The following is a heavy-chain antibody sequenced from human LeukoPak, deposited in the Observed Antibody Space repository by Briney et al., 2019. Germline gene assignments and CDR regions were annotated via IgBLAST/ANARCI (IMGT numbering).Heavy chain of an antibody. J-gene: IGHJ2*01. CDR3: ARDYYGSGRPHDWYFDL. CDR1: GYSNSSSYY. Sequence: SETLSLTCTVSGYSNSSSYYWSWIRQPPGKGLEWIGYIYYSGSTNYNPSLKSRVTISVDTSKNQFSLKLSSVTAADTAVYYCARDYYGSGRPHDWYFDLWGRGTLVTVSS. D-gene: IGHD3-10*01. V-gene: IGHV4-61*01. CDR2: IYYSGST.